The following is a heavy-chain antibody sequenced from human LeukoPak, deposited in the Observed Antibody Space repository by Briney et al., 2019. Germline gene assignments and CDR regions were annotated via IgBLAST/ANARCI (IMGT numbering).Heavy chain of an antibody. CDR1: GFTFSSYA. Sequence: GSLRLSCAASGFTFSSYAMHWVRQAPGKGLEWVAVIWYDGSNKYYADSVKGRFTISRDNSKNTLYLQMNSLRAEDTAVYYCARSTYAPREGYWFDPWGQGTLVTVSS. D-gene: IGHD2-15*01. V-gene: IGHV3-33*08. CDR2: IWYDGSNK. J-gene: IGHJ5*02. CDR3: ARSTYAPREGYWFDP.